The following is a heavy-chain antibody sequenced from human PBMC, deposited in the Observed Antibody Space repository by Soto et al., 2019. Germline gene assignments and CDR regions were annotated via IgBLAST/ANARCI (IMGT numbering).Heavy chain of an antibody. Sequence: PGGSLRLSCTASGFTFGDYAMSWVRQAPGKGLEWVGFIRSKAYGGTTEYAASVKGRFTIPRDDSKSIAYLQMNSLKTEDTAVYYCTRFSLWFGLYYYYGMDVWGQGTTVTVSS. CDR3: TRFSLWFGLYYYYGMDV. D-gene: IGHD3-10*01. J-gene: IGHJ6*02. CDR1: GFTFGDYA. V-gene: IGHV3-49*04. CDR2: IRSKAYGGTT.